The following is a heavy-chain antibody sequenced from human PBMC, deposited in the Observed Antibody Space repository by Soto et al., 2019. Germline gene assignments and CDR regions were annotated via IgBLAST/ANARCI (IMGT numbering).Heavy chain of an antibody. D-gene: IGHD5-18*01. CDR3: AKGNSYSYYYGMDV. Sequence: GGSLRLSCAASGFTFSDYYMTWLRQAPGKGPECISYISFGSSFTNYADSVEGRFTISRDNAKNTLYLQMNSLRAEDTALYYCAKGNSYSYYYGMDVWGQGTTVTVSS. V-gene: IGHV3-11*05. J-gene: IGHJ6*02. CDR1: GFTFSDYY. CDR2: ISFGSSFT.